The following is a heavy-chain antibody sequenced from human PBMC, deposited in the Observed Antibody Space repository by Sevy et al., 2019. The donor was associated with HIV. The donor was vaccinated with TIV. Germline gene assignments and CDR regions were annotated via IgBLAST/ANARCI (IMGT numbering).Heavy chain of an antibody. CDR3: ATAPGYYDSAPFDY. J-gene: IGHJ4*02. D-gene: IGHD3-22*01. Sequence: GGCLRLSCAVSGFTFNNAWMNWVRQAPGTGLQRVGLIKSKIDGETTDYAAPVKGRFTISRDDSKNTLFLQMNSLKIEDTAVYYCATAPGYYDSAPFDYWGPGTLVYVSS. V-gene: IGHV3-15*01. CDR1: GFTFNNAW. CDR2: IKSKIDGETT.